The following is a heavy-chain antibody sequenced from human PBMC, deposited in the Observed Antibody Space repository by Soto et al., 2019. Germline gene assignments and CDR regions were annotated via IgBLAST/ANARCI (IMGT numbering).Heavy chain of an antibody. V-gene: IGHV3-7*01. J-gene: IGHJ4*02. Sequence: EVQLVESGGGLVQPGGSLRLSCAASGFTFSSYWMSWVRQAPGKGLEWVANVNQDGGEKFYVGSVKGRFTISIDNAMNSLYLQMNSLRAEETDVYYCARGRPVHYWGQGTLVTVSS. CDR3: ARGRPVHY. CDR1: GFTFSSYW. CDR2: VNQDGGEK. D-gene: IGHD3-10*01.